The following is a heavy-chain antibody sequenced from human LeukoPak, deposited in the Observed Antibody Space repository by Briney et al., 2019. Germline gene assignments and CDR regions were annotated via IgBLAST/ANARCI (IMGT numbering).Heavy chain of an antibody. V-gene: IGHV3-74*01. CDR3: ARDHEPYYDSTNSAFDI. J-gene: IGHJ3*02. CDR2: INTDGSST. CDR1: GFTFSIYS. D-gene: IGHD3-22*01. Sequence: GGSLRLSCAASGFTFSIYSMSWVRQAPGKGLVWVSRINTDGSSTSYADSVKGRFTISRDNAKNSLYLQMNSLRAEDTAVYYCARDHEPYYDSTNSAFDIWGQGTMVTVSS.